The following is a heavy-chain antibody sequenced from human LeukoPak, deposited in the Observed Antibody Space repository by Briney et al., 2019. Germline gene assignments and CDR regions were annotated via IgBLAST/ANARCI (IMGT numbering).Heavy chain of an antibody. CDR3: ARGYDFWSPTPLGY. D-gene: IGHD3-3*01. CDR2: IYHSGST. J-gene: IGHJ4*02. V-gene: IGHV4-4*02. Sequence: SETLSLTCAVSGGSISSSNWWSWVRQPPGKGLEWIGEIYHSGSTNYNPSLKSRVTISVDTSKNQFSLKLSSVTAADTAVYYCARGYDFWSPTPLGYWGQGTLVTVSS. CDR1: GGSISSSNW.